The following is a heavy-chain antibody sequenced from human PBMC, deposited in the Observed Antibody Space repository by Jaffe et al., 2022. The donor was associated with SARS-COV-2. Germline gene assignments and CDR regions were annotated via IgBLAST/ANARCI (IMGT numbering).Heavy chain of an antibody. D-gene: IGHD6-6*01. Sequence: QLQLQESGPGLVKPSETLSLTCTVSGGSISSSSYHWGWIRQPPGKGLEWIGTIYYTGNTYYNPSLKSRLTISVDTSKNQFSLKLSSVTAADTAIYYCVRYSNSAGDYWGQGTLVTVSS. CDR1: GGSISSSSYH. CDR2: IYYTGNT. J-gene: IGHJ4*02. CDR3: VRYSNSAGDY. V-gene: IGHV4-39*01.